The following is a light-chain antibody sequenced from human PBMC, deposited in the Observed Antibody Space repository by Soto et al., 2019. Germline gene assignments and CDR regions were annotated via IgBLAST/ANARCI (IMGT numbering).Light chain of an antibody. CDR2: DAS. V-gene: IGKV1-5*01. Sequence: DIQMTQSPSTLSASVGDRVTVTCRASQSFSGWLAWYQQKPGKAPKLLIYDASTLQSGVPSRFSGSGSGTEFTLTISSLQPDDFATYYCQHYNSYSGTFGQGTKVEMK. J-gene: IGKJ1*01. CDR1: QSFSGW. CDR3: QHYNSYSGT.